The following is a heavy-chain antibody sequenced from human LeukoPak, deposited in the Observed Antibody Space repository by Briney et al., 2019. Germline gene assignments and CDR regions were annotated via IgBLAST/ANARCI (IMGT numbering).Heavy chain of an antibody. D-gene: IGHD3-3*01. CDR3: ARGLTYYDFWSGYANPNNWFDP. V-gene: IGHV1-2*02. Sequence: ASVKVSCKASGYTFTGYYMHWVRQAPGQGLEWMGWINPNSGGTNYAQKFQGRVTMTRDTSISTAYMELSRLRSDDTAVYYRARGLTYYDFWSGYANPNNWFDPWGQGTLVTVSS. CDR2: INPNSGGT. CDR1: GYTFTGYY. J-gene: IGHJ5*02.